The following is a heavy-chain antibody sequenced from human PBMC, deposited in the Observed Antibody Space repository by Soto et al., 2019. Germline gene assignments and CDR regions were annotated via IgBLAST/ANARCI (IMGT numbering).Heavy chain of an antibody. CDR2: INPNSGGT. CDR3: ARSDVIAAAGTPNYYYYMDV. J-gene: IGHJ6*03. CDR1: GYTFTGYY. D-gene: IGHD6-13*01. Sequence: ASVKVSCKASGYTFTGYYMHWVRQAPGQGLERMGWINPNSGGTNYAQKFQGWVTMTRDTSISTAYMELSRLRSDDTAVYYCARSDVIAAAGTPNYYYYMDVWGKGTTVTVSS. V-gene: IGHV1-2*04.